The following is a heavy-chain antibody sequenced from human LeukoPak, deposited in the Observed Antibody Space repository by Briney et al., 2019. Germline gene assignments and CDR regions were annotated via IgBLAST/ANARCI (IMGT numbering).Heavy chain of an antibody. CDR1: GFTFSSYG. V-gene: IGHV3-33*08. Sequence: PGGSLRLSCAASGFTFSSYGMHWVRQAPGKGLEWVAVIWYDGSNKYYADSVKGRFTISRDNSKNTLYLQMNSLRAEDTAVYYCARDYRWFGELFDYWGQGTLVTVSS. J-gene: IGHJ4*02. CDR2: IWYDGSNK. CDR3: ARDYRWFGELFDY. D-gene: IGHD3-10*01.